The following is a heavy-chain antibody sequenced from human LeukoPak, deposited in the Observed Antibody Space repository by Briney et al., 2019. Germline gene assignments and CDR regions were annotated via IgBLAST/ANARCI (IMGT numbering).Heavy chain of an antibody. Sequence: SETLSLTCTVSGGSISSYYWSWIRQPPGKGLEWIGSIYYSGSTYYNPSLKSRVTISVDTSKNQFSLKLSSVTAADTAVYYCAKCYYGSGSYGADYWGQGTLVTVSS. CDR3: AKCYYGSGSYGADY. CDR1: GGSISSYY. CDR2: IYYSGST. D-gene: IGHD3-10*01. V-gene: IGHV4-59*05. J-gene: IGHJ4*02.